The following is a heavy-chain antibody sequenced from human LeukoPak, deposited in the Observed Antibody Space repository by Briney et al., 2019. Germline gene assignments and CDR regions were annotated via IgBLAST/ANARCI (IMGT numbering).Heavy chain of an antibody. Sequence: SETLSLTCAVYGGSFSGYYWSWIRQPPGKGLEWIGEINHSGSTNYNPSLKSRVTISVDTSKNQFSLKLSSVTAADTAMYYCARDVVLRGSCYSCYYYYYMDVWGKGTTVTISS. CDR3: ARDVVLRGSCYSCYYYYYMDV. V-gene: IGHV4-34*01. D-gene: IGHD2-15*01. J-gene: IGHJ6*03. CDR2: INHSGST. CDR1: GGSFSGYY.